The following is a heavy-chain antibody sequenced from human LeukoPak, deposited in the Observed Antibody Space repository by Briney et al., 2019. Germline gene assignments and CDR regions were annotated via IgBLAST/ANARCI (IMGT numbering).Heavy chain of an antibody. CDR1: GGSISSGGYS. Sequence: ASQTLSLTCAVSGGSISSGGYSWSWIRQPPGKGLEWIGYIYHSGSTYYNPSLKSRVTISVDRSKNQFSLKLSSVTAADTAVYYCARRLGSSGSSGWFNYYYYGMDVWGQGTTVTVSS. D-gene: IGHD6-19*01. V-gene: IGHV4-30-2*01. CDR2: IYHSGST. J-gene: IGHJ6*02. CDR3: ARRLGSSGSSGWFNYYYYGMDV.